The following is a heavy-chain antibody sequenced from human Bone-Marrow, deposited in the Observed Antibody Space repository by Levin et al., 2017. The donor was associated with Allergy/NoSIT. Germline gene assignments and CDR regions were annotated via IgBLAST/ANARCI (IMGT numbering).Heavy chain of an antibody. Sequence: PGESLKISCVASGFTFSTYGMHWVRQTPGRGLEWVAFTWFDGSQKYYVESVKGRFTISRDNSKNTMYLEMNSMRAEDTAVYYCARRESGSYFGYMDVWGKGTTVIVSS. CDR3: ARRESGSYFGYMDV. CDR2: TWFDGSQK. V-gene: IGHV3-33*01. CDR1: GFTFSTYG. D-gene: IGHD3-10*01. J-gene: IGHJ6*03.